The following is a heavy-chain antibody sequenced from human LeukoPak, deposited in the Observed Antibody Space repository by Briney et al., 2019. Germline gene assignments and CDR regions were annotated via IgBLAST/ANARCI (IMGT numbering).Heavy chain of an antibody. CDR2: INPNSGGT. V-gene: IGHV1-2*04. D-gene: IGHD3-16*02. CDR1: GYTFTGYY. J-gene: IGHJ4*02. CDR3: ARGDYVWGSYRFCDY. Sequence: ASVKVSCKASGYTFTGYYIHWVRQAPGQGLEWMGWINPNSGGTNYAQKFQGWVTMTRDTSISTAYMELSRLRSDDTAVYYCARGDYVWGSYRFCDYWGQGTLVTVSS.